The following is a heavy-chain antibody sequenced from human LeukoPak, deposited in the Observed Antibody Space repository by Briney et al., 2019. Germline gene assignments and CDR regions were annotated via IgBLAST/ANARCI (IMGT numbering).Heavy chain of an antibody. Sequence: GGSLRLSCAASGFTFSGYWMTWVRQAPGKGLEWVANTDEDGSAKYYLGSVKGRFTISRDNSKNTLYLQMNSLRAEDTAVYYCARGPSGYHNTGGQGTLVTVSS. CDR1: GFTFSGYW. D-gene: IGHD5-12*01. V-gene: IGHV3-7*01. J-gene: IGHJ4*02. CDR2: TDEDGSAK. CDR3: ARGPSGYHNT.